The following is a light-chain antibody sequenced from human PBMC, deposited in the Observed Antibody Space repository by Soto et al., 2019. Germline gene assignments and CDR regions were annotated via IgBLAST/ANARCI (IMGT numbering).Light chain of an antibody. V-gene: IGKV3-15*01. CDR1: QSVSSD. CDR2: GAS. J-gene: IGKJ2*01. Sequence: EILMTQSPATLAVSSGERATLSCRTSQSVSSDLAWYQHHPGQAPRLLIYGASTRVTGTPPRYSGSGSGTEFTLTITSLQAEEFAVYYCQHYHGWPFTFGQGTKLEMK. CDR3: QHYHGWPFT.